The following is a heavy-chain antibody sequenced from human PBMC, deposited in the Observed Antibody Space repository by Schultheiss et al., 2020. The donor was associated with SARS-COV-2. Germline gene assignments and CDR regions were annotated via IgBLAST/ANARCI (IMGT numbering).Heavy chain of an antibody. CDR3: SRGDDYSKMGWDS. CDR2: IHPSGSA. CDR1: GGSFSGYY. Sequence: SETLSLTCAVYGGSFSGYYWSWIRLPPGKGLEWIGEIHPSGSASYNSSLETRVTISVDTSKNYFSLRLTSVTAADTAVYYCSRGDDYSKMGWDSWGQGTLVTVSS. V-gene: IGHV4-34*01. D-gene: IGHD4-11*01. J-gene: IGHJ4*02.